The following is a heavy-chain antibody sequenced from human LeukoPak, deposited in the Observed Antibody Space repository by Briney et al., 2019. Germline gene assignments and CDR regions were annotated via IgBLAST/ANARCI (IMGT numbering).Heavy chain of an antibody. V-gene: IGHV4-31*03. D-gene: IGHD3-16*02. CDR1: GGSISSGGYY. CDR2: IYYSGST. J-gene: IGHJ4*02. CDR3: ARHSRDASPPKYYDYVWGSYRYPYYFDY. Sequence: PSETLSLTCTVSGGSISSGGYYWSWIRQHPGKGLEWIGYIYYSGSTYYNPPLKSRLTISVDTSKNQCSLKLSSVTAADTAVYYCARHSRDASPPKYYDYVWGSYRYPYYFDYWGQGTLVTVSS.